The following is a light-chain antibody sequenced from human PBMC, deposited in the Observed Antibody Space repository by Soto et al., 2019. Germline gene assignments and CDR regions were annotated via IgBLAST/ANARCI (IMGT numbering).Light chain of an antibody. CDR2: GAS. Sequence: EIVLTQSPGTLSLSPGERATLSCRASQSIPSNFLAWYQQKPGQAPRLLIYGASTRSAGVPDRVSGSGAGTDFTLTITRLEPEDFAVYYCQQYCRSPLMFTCAQGTDLGVK. V-gene: IGKV3-20*01. J-gene: IGKJ2*01. CDR3: QQYCRSPLMFT. CDR1: QSIPSNF.